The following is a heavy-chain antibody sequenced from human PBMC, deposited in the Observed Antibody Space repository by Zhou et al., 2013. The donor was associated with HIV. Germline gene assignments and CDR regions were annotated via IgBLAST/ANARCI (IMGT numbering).Heavy chain of an antibody. D-gene: IGHD5-12*01. CDR2: IIPAFRRP. J-gene: IGHJ4*02. CDR3: ARAGEMATINEFAY. V-gene: IGHV1-18*01. Sequence: QVQLVQSGAEVKRPGASVKVSCKASGYTLFDFGIGWVRQAPGQGLEWMGGIIPAFRRPKYAEKFHDRVTITADTSTSTIHMELRSLRSDDTAVYYCARAGEMATINEFAYWGQGTLVTVSS. CDR1: GYTLFDFG.